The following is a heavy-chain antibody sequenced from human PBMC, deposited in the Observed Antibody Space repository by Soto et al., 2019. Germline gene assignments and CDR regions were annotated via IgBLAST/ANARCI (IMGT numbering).Heavy chain of an antibody. CDR1: GFTFSSYS. CDR2: ISSSRSTI. J-gene: IGHJ5*02. V-gene: IGHV3-48*04. D-gene: IGHD4-4*01. CDR3: ARDPLDYRYYWFDP. Sequence: GGSLRLSCAASGFTFSSYSMNWVRQAPGKGLEWVSYISSSRSTIYYADSVKGRFTISRDNAKNSLYLQMNSLRAEDTAVYYCARDPLDYRYYWFDPWGQGTLVTVSS.